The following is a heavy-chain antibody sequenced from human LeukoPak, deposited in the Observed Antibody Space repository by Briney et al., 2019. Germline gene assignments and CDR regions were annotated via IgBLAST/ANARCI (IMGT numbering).Heavy chain of an antibody. CDR3: ARPDEQQLVRDAFDI. J-gene: IGHJ3*02. V-gene: IGHV3-21*01. CDR1: GFTFSSYS. CDR2: ISSSSSYI. Sequence: PGGSLRLSCAASGFTFSSYSMNWVRQAPGTGLEWVSSISSSSSYIYYADSVKGRFTISRDNAKNSLYLQMNSLRAEDTAVYYCARPDEQQLVRDAFDIWGQGTMVTVSS. D-gene: IGHD6-13*01.